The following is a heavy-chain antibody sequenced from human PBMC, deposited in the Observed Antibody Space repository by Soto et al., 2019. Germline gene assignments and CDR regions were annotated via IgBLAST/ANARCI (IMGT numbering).Heavy chain of an antibody. J-gene: IGHJ4*02. CDR2: ISPYSGDT. V-gene: IGHV1-2*02. D-gene: IGHD7-27*01. CDR3: AWAGLTPLFNH. Sequence: GASVKVSCKASENTFIGYYLHWVRQAPGQGLEWMGWISPYSGDTDSAQKFQGRVTLTRDTSTRTVYMELSRLTSDDTAVYYCAWAGLTPLFNHWGQAALVTVSS. CDR1: ENTFIGYY.